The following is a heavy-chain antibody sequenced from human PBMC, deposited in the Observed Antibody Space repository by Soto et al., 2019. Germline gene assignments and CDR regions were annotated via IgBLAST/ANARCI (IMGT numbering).Heavy chain of an antibody. Sequence: EVQLLESGGGLVQPVGSLRLSCAASGFTFSSYAMSWVRQAPGKGLEWVSAISGSGGSTYYADSVKGRFTISRDNSKNKLYLQMNSLRAEDTAVYYCAKEEYDSSGYYDYWGQGTLVTVSS. CDR1: GFTFSSYA. J-gene: IGHJ4*02. CDR2: ISGSGGST. V-gene: IGHV3-23*01. D-gene: IGHD3-22*01. CDR3: AKEEYDSSGYYDY.